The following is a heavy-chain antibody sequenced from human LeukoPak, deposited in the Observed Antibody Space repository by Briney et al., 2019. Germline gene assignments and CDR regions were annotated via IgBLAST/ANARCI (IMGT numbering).Heavy chain of an antibody. CDR3: ARSLYYYDSSGYSS. D-gene: IGHD3-22*01. V-gene: IGHV1-2*06. CDR1: AHTFPIDY. J-gene: IGHJ3*01. Sequence: GASVKVSCKASAHTFPIDYMYWVRQAPGQGLEWMGRINPNSGGTNYAQKFQGRVTMTRDTSISTAYMELSRLRSDDTAVYYCARSLYYYDSSGYSSWGQGTMVTVSS. CDR2: INPNSGGT.